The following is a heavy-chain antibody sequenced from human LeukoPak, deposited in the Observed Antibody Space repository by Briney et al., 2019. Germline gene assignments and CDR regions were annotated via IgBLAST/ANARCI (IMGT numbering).Heavy chain of an antibody. CDR1: GFTFSSYA. Sequence: GGSLRLSCAASGFTFSSYAMHWVRQAPGKGLEWVAVISYDGSNKYYADSVKGRFTISRDNSKNTLYLQMNSLRAEDTAVYYCARVRSYYDILTGFFDYWGQGTLVTVSS. V-gene: IGHV3-30-3*01. D-gene: IGHD3-9*01. CDR3: ARVRSYYDILTGFFDY. CDR2: ISYDGSNK. J-gene: IGHJ4*02.